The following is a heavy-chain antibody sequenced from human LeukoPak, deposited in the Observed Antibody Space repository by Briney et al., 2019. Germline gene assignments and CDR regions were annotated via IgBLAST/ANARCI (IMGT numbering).Heavy chain of an antibody. V-gene: IGHV3-21*01. D-gene: IGHD6-13*01. Sequence: GGSLRLSCAASGFTFDDYTMHWVRQAPGKGLEWVSSISSSSSYIYYADSVKGRFTISRDNAKNSLYLQMNSLRAEDTAVYYCARELVAATYYYMDVWGKGTTVTVSS. CDR1: GFTFDDYT. J-gene: IGHJ6*03. CDR2: ISSSSSYI. CDR3: ARELVAATYYYMDV.